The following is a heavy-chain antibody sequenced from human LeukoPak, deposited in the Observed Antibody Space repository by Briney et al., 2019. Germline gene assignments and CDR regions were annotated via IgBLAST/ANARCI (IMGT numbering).Heavy chain of an antibody. CDR2: VGTAGDT. CDR3: AVPVDY. CDR1: GFTFKNYD. V-gene: IGHV3-13*04. Sequence: GGSLRLSCAASGFTFKNYDMHWVRQATGKGLEWVSIVGTAGDTYYPVSVKGRFTISRENAKNSLYLQMNNLRAGDTAVYYCAVPVDYWGQGTLVTVSS. D-gene: IGHD1-1*01. J-gene: IGHJ4*02.